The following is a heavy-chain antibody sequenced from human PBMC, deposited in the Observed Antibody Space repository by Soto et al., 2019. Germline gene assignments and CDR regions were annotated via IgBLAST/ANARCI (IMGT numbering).Heavy chain of an antibody. J-gene: IGHJ4*02. Sequence: TLSLTCAVSGCSISRGVYSWSWIRQPPGKGLEGIGYSYYSWTTYYNPSLERRVTISVETTKNQFSLALTSATADDTARHSCARGTATNKVYSWGQGIRVTVSS. CDR3: ARGTATNKVYS. CDR2: SYYSWTT. V-gene: IGHV4-30-2*05. CDR1: GCSISRGVYS.